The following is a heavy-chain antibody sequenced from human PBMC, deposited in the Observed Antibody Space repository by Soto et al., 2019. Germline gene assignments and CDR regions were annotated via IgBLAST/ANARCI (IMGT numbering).Heavy chain of an antibody. J-gene: IGHJ4*02. CDR1: GFTFSSYA. D-gene: IGHD6-19*01. CDR3: AITSSGWNDY. Sequence: GGSLRLSCAASGFTFSSYAMHWVRQAPGKGLEWVAVISYDGSNKYYADSVKGRFTISRDNSKNTLYLQMNSLRAEDTAVYYCAITSSGWNDYWGQGTLVTVSS. V-gene: IGHV3-30-3*01. CDR2: ISYDGSNK.